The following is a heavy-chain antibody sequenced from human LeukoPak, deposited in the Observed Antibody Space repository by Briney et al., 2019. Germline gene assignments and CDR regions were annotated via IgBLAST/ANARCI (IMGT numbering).Heavy chain of an antibody. CDR3: ARGSSDSGYGDDY. J-gene: IGHJ4*02. D-gene: IGHD5-12*01. Sequence: PGGSLRLSCAASGFTFSSYAMHWVRQAPGKGLEWVAVISYDGSNKYYADSVKGRFTISRDNSKNTLYLQMNSLRAEDTAVYYCARGSSDSGYGDDYWGQGTLVTVSS. CDR2: ISYDGSNK. CDR1: GFTFSSYA. V-gene: IGHV3-30-3*01.